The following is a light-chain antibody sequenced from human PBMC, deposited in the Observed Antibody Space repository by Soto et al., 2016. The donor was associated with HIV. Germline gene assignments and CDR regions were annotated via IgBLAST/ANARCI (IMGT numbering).Light chain of an antibody. CDR1: SLRSYY. J-gene: IGLJ3*02. V-gene: IGLV3-19*01. Sequence: SSELTQDPAVSVALGQTVRITCQGDSLRSYYASRYQQKPGQAPVLVIYGKNNRPSGIPDRFSGSGSGNTASLTITGAQAEDEADYYCNSRDSSGNHLRVFGGGTKLTVL. CDR2: GKN. CDR3: NSRDSSGNHLRV.